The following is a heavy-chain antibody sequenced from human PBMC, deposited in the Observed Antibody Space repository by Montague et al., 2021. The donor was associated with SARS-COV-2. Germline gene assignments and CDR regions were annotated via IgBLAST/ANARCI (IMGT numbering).Heavy chain of an antibody. V-gene: IGHV4-39*01. J-gene: IGHJ6*02. CDR3: ARSSGYSYDIPYYGMDV. CDR1: GGSISSSDYD. D-gene: IGHD5-18*01. Sequence: SETLSLTCTVSGGSISSSDYDWGWIRQPPGKGLEWIGSIYYSGSTYYNPSLKSRVTISVDTSKNQFSLKLSSVTAADTAVYYCARSSGYSYDIPYYGMDVWGQGTTFTVSS. CDR2: IYYSGST.